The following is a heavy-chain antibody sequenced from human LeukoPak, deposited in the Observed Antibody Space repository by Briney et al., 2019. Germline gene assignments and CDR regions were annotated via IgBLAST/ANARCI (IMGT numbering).Heavy chain of an antibody. CDR2: IKQDGSEK. D-gene: IGHD3-22*01. J-gene: IGHJ4*02. Sequence: GGSLRLSCAGSGFTFSSYWMSWVRQAPGKGLEWVANIKQDGSEKHYVDSVKGRFTISRDNAKNSLHLQMNSLRAEDTAFYYCAKVGDTSGYDTAYLDYWGQGTLVTVSS. V-gene: IGHV3-7*03. CDR1: GFTFSSYW. CDR3: AKVGDTSGYDTAYLDY.